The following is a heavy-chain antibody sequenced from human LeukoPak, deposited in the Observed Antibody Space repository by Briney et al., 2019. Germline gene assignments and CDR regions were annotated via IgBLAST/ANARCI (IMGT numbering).Heavy chain of an antibody. D-gene: IGHD3-16*02. CDR2: ISGSAGSA. CDR1: GFTFSSYS. Sequence: GGSLRLSCAASGFTFSSYSMNWVRQAPGKGLEWVSGISGSAGSAYYADSVKGRFTISRDNSKNTLYLQMNSLRDDDTAVYYCAKELSASSHPFFDHWGQGTLVTVSS. CDR3: AKELSASSHPFFDH. J-gene: IGHJ4*02. V-gene: IGHV3-23*01.